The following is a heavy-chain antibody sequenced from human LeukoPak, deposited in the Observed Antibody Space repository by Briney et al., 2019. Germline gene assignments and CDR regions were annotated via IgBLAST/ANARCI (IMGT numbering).Heavy chain of an antibody. J-gene: IGHJ4*02. CDR2: ISSSGST. Sequence: SGTLSLTCTVSGGSISRYFWTWIRLPPTKGLEWIGYISSSGSTSYNPSLTSRVTISIDTSKNHFSLKLSSVTAADTVVYYCARLIAVAGTFYYFDYWGQGTLVTVSS. D-gene: IGHD6-19*01. CDR1: GGSISRYF. CDR3: ARLIAVAGTFYYFDY. V-gene: IGHV4-59*08.